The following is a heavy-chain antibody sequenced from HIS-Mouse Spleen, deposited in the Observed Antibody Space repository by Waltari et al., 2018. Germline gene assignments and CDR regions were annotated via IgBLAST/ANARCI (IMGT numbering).Heavy chain of an antibody. CDR2: IDWDDDK. Sequence: QVTLRESGPALVKPTQTLTLTCTFSGFSLRTRGMFVSWILQPPGKPLEWLARIDWDDDKYYSTSLKTRLTISKDTSKNQVVLTMTNMDPVDTATYYCARIQAGKLELPFDYWGQGTLVTVSS. D-gene: IGHD1-7*01. CDR1: GFSLRTRGMF. CDR3: ARIQAGKLELPFDY. V-gene: IGHV2-70*15. J-gene: IGHJ4*02.